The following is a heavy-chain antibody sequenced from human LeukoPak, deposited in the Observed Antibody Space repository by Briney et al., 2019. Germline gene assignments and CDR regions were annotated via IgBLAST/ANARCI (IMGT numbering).Heavy chain of an antibody. CDR2: ISSSGSTI. Sequence: GGSLRLSCAASGFTFSDYYMSWIRQAPGEGLEWVSYISSSGSTIYYADSVKGRFTISRDNAKNSLYLQMNSLRAEDTAVYYCARDQGEYYYYYYMDVWGKGTTVTVSS. V-gene: IGHV3-11*04. CDR3: ARDQGEYYYYYYMDV. J-gene: IGHJ6*03. CDR1: GFTFSDYY. D-gene: IGHD3-10*01.